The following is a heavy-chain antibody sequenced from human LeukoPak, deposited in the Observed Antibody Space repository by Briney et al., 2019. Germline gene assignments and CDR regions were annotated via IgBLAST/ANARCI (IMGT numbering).Heavy chain of an antibody. D-gene: IGHD2-2*01. J-gene: IGHJ5*02. CDR2: IKQDGSEK. CDR1: GFTFSSYW. V-gene: IGHV3-7*01. CDR3: ARDDCSSISCYHNWFDP. Sequence: GGSLRLSCAASGFTFSSYWLSWVRQAPGKGLEWVANIKQDGSEKYYVDSVKGRFTISRDNAKNSLYLQMNSLRAEDTAVYYCARDDCSSISCYHNWFDPWGQGTLVTVSS.